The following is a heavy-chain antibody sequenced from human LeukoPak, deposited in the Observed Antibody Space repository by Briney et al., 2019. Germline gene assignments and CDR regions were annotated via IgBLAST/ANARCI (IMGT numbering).Heavy chain of an antibody. Sequence: SETLSLTCSVSGGSISSYYWTWIRQPPGKGLEWIGYIYYSGSTNYNPSLKSRVTISVDTSKNQFSLKLSSVTAADTAVYYCARMITFGGVIAQPFDYWGQGTLVTVSS. V-gene: IGHV4-59*12. D-gene: IGHD3-16*02. CDR2: IYYSGST. CDR1: GGSISSYY. J-gene: IGHJ4*02. CDR3: ARMITFGGVIAQPFDY.